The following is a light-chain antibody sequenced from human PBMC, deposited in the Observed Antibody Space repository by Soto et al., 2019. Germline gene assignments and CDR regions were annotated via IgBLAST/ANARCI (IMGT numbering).Light chain of an antibody. CDR3: QQRNTWPPIT. V-gene: IGKV3D-20*02. CDR1: QSVDTTY. Sequence: IVLTQSPGTLSLSPGDTATLSCRASQSVDTTYLAWYQLKPGQAPRLLIYAASRRAAGIPDRFSGSGSGADFTLTISSLEPEDFALYYCQQRNTWPPITFGQGTRLEIK. J-gene: IGKJ5*01. CDR2: AAS.